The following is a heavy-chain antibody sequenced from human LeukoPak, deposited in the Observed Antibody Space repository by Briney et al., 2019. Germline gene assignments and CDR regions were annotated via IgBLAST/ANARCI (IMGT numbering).Heavy chain of an antibody. J-gene: IGHJ6*02. V-gene: IGHV1-8*01. CDR1: GYTFNNYD. D-gene: IGHD5-24*01. CDR2: MNPNSGNT. CDR3: VRAMAPLDTFNYQYAMDV. Sequence: ASVKVSCKASGYTFNNYDINWVRQAPGQGLEGMGWMNPNSGNTGYAQKFQGRFTLTRETFISTAYMELSSLRSDDTAVYYCVRAMAPLDTFNYQYAMDVWGQGTMVTVSS.